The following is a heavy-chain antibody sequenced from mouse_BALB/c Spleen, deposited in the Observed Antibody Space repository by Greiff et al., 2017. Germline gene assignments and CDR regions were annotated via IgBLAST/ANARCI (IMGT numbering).Heavy chain of an antibody. Sequence: EVKLVESGGGLVQPGGSLKLSCAASGFTFSSYGMSWVRQTPDKRLELVATINSNGGSTYYPDSVKGRFTISRDNAKNTLYLQMSSLKSEDTAMYYCAREDYYGSSSFDYGGQGTTRTVSS. D-gene: IGHD1-1*01. CDR3: AREDYYGSSSFDY. CDR2: INSNGGST. CDR1: GFTFSSYG. J-gene: IGHJ2*01. V-gene: IGHV5-6-3*01.